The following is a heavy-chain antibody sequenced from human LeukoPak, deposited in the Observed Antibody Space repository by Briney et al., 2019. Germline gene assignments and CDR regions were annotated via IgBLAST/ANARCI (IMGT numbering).Heavy chain of an antibody. D-gene: IGHD2-15*01. V-gene: IGHV4-59*01. CDR3: ARAPFGSGTYLAFDF. CDR1: GGPISSYY. J-gene: IGHJ4*02. Sequence: SETLSLTCIVSGGPISSYYWIWIRQPPGKGLEWIGYIYDSGITSYNLSLKSRVSISVDTSKNQFSLNLSPVTAADTAVYYCARAPFGSGTYLAFDFWGQGTLVAVSS. CDR2: IYDSGIT.